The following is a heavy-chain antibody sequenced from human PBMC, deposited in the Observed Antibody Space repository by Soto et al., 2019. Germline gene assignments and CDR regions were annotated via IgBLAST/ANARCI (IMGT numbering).Heavy chain of an antibody. D-gene: IGHD6-13*01. CDR3: ARDSGSSWYFGMDV. CDR1: GFTFSNYA. J-gene: IGHJ6*02. Sequence: QVQLVESGGGVVQPGRSLRLSCAASGFTFSNYAMHWVRQAPGKGLEWVAVISHDGFNKYYADSVKGRFTISRDSSKNTWYLQMNSLRVEDTAVYSCARDSGSSWYFGMDVWGQGTTVTVSS. CDR2: ISHDGFNK. V-gene: IGHV3-30-3*01.